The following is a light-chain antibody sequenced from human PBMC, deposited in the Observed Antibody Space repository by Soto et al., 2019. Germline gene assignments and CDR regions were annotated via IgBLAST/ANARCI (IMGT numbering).Light chain of an antibody. J-gene: IGKJ2*01. Sequence: DIQMTQSPSTLSASVGDRVTITCRASQPISTWVAWYQQKPGKAPKLLIPDSSTLERGIPSRISGSGSGTDFAPAISSLQPDDFDSYCCEHYHSYPYTFGPGTKVEIK. V-gene: IGKV1-5*01. CDR2: DSS. CDR1: QPISTW. CDR3: EHYHSYPYT.